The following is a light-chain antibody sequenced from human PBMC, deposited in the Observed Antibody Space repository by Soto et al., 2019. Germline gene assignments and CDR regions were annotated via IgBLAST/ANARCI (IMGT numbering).Light chain of an antibody. CDR3: QKFNNYPIT. V-gene: IGKV1-9*01. J-gene: IGKJ5*01. CDR1: QGIRSY. CDR2: AAS. Sequence: DIQLTQSPSFPSASVGDRVTITCRASQGIRSYLAWYQQKPGKAPKLLIYAASTLQSGVPSRFSGRGSGTEFTLTISSLQPEDFATHYCQKFNNYPITFGQGTLLEI.